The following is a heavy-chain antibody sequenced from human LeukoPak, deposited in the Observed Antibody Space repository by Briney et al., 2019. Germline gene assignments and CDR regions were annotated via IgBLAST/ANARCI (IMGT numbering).Heavy chain of an antibody. D-gene: IGHD2-2*01. CDR1: GYSISSGYY. V-gene: IGHV4-38-2*02. J-gene: IGHJ3*02. Sequence: SETLSLTFTVCGYSISSGYYWGWIRQPPGKGLEWIGSIYHSGSTYYNPSLKSRVTISVDTSKNQFSLKLSSVTAADTAVYYCARGVVVPAALSGAFDIWGQGTMVTVSS. CDR3: ARGVVVPAALSGAFDI. CDR2: IYHSGST.